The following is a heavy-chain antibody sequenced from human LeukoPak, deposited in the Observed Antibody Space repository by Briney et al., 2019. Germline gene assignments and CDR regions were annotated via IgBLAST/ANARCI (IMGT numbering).Heavy chain of an antibody. V-gene: IGHV3-53*01. CDR3: ARGAQWLDV. J-gene: IGHJ4*02. D-gene: IGHD6-19*01. CDR2: IYGGGST. CDR1: GFTFSSYI. Sequence: PGGSLRLSCAASGFTFSSYIMAWVRQAPGKGLEWVSVIYGGGSTYYADSVKDRFTISRDNSKNTLYLQMNSLRAEDTAVYYCARGAQWLDVWGQGTLVTVSS.